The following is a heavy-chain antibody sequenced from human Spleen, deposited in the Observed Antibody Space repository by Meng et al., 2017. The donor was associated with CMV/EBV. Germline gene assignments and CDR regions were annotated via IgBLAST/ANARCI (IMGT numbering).Heavy chain of an antibody. V-gene: IGHV3-7*01. CDR1: GFTFSSYA. CDR3: TRDEAVTRFDP. CDR2: IKEDGSEK. J-gene: IGHJ5*02. Sequence: GGSLRLSCAASGFTFSSYAMSWVRQAPGKGLEWVAHIKEDGSEKNYADSLKGRFTISRDNAQNLLFLQLNSLRGDDTAVYFCTRDEAVTRFDPWGQGTLVTVSS. D-gene: IGHD4-11*01.